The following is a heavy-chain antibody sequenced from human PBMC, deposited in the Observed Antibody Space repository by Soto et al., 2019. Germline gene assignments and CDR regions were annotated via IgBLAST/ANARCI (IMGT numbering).Heavy chain of an antibody. Sequence: EVQLVESGGGLVQPGGSLRLCCAASGFTFNTYWMSWVRQTPGKGLEWVANIKEDGSEKYYVDSVKGRVTISSDNAKNSLVQPINSLRADDTAVYYCAGDQRYFDYWGQGTLVTVSS. CDR1: GFTFNTYW. V-gene: IGHV3-7*04. J-gene: IGHJ4*02. CDR3: AGDQRYFDY. CDR2: IKEDGSEK.